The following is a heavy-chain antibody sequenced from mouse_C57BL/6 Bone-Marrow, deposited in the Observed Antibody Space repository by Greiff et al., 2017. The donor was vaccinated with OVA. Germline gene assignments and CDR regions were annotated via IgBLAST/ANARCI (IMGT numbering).Heavy chain of an antibody. CDR2: ISSGSSTI. CDR1: GFTFSDYG. V-gene: IGHV5-17*01. D-gene: IGHD2-5*01. J-gene: IGHJ4*01. Sequence: EVQGVESGGGLVKPGGSLKLSCAASGFTFSDYGMHWVRQAPEKGLEWVAYISSGSSTIYYADTVKGRFTISRDNAKNTLFLQMTSLRSEDTAMYYCARKDYSNYVGYAMDYGGQGTSVTVSS. CDR3: ARKDYSNYVGYAMDY.